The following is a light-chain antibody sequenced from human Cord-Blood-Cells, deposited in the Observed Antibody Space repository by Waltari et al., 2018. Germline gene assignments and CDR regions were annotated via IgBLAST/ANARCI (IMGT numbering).Light chain of an antibody. J-gene: IGLJ1*01. V-gene: IGLV2-18*02. CDR3: SSYTSSSTYV. CDR1: RSAVGGYNR. CDR2: EVS. Sequence: QSALTQPPSVSGSPGQSVTISCTGTRSAVGGYNRVSWYQQPPGTAPKLMIYEVSNRPSGVPDRFSGSKSGNTASLTISGLQAEDEADYYCSSYTSSSTYVFGTGTKVTVL.